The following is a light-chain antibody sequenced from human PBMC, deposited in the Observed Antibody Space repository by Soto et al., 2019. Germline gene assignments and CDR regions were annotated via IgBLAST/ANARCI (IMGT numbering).Light chain of an antibody. CDR1: SGDVGSYNL. V-gene: IGLV2-23*02. Sequence: HSVLTQPASVSGSPGQSITISCTGTSGDVGSYNLVSWYQQHPGKAPKLVIYEVTKRPSGVSDRFSGSKSGNTASLTLSGLQAEDEADYYCCSYAGRSTFNVFGTGTKVTVL. J-gene: IGLJ1*01. CDR3: CSYAGRSTFNV. CDR2: EVT.